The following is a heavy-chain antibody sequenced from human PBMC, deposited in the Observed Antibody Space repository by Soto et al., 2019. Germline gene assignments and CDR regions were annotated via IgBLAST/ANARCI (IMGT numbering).Heavy chain of an antibody. CDR3: ARGPYSSSWYNGGSVDFDY. V-gene: IGHV1-8*01. CDR2: MNPNSGNT. J-gene: IGHJ4*02. D-gene: IGHD6-13*01. CDR1: GYTFTSYD. Sequence: ASVKVSCKASGYTFTSYDINWVRQATGQGLEWMGWMNPNSGNTGYAQKFQGRVTMTRNTSISTAYMELSSLRSEDTAVYYCARGPYSSSWYNGGSVDFDYWGQGTLVTVSS.